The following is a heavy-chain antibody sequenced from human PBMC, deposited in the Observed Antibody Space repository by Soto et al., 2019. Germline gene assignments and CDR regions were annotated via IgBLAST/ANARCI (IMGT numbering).Heavy chain of an antibody. J-gene: IGHJ6*02. Sequence: QVQLVQSGAEVKKPGSSVKVSCKASGGTFSSYAISWVRQAPGQGLEWMGGIIPIFGTANYAQKFQGRVTITADESTNTAYMELSSLRSEDTAVYYCASGAGYSYGPHGDYYYYGMDVWGQGTTVTVSS. V-gene: IGHV1-69*01. D-gene: IGHD5-18*01. CDR3: ASGAGYSYGPHGDYYYYGMDV. CDR2: IIPIFGTA. CDR1: GGTFSSYA.